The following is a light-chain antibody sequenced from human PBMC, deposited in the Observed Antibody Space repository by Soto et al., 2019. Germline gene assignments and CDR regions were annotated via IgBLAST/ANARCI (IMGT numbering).Light chain of an antibody. CDR1: QSVSNN. CDR3: QQYHHWPPIT. CDR2: GAS. Sequence: EIVLTQSPVTLSLSPGERATLSCRASQSVSNNYLAWYQQKTGQAPRLLIYGASTRASAIPVRFSGSGSGTEFTLTISSLQSEDFAVYYCQQYHHWPPITFGQGTRLEIK. J-gene: IGKJ5*01. V-gene: IGKV3-15*01.